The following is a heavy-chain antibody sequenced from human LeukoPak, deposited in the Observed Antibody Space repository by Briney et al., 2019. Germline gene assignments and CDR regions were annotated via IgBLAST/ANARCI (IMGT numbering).Heavy chain of an antibody. V-gene: IGHV4-4*07. CDR1: GGSISSYY. D-gene: IGHD4-23*01. Sequence: SETLSLTCTVSGGSISSYYWSWIRQPAGKGLEWIGRIYTSGSTNYNPSLKSRVTTSVDTSKNQFSLKLSSVTAADTAVYYCARDYGGNHNSGYWYFDLWGRGTLVTVSS. J-gene: IGHJ2*01. CDR3: ARDYGGNHNSGYWYFDL. CDR2: IYTSGST.